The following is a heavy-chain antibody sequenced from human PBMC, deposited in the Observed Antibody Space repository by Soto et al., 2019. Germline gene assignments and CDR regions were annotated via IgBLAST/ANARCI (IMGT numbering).Heavy chain of an antibody. J-gene: IGHJ5*02. V-gene: IGHV3-64*04. Sequence: GGSLRLSCSASGFTFSEYSMHWVRQAPGKGLQYVSTISSDGDITYYADSVKGRFTISRDNSKNTLYLQMNSLRPEDTAVYYCARHTRNQFDPWGQGTLVTVSS. CDR1: GFTFSEYS. CDR2: ISSDGDIT. CDR3: ARHTRNQFDP.